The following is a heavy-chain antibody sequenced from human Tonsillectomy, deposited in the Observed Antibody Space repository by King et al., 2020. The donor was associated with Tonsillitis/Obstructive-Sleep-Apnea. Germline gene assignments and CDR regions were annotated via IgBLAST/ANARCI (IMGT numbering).Heavy chain of an antibody. CDR3: TTVRFPDP. CDR2: IKSKTDGGTT. Sequence: QLVQSGGGLVKPGGSLRLSCAASGFTFSNAWMSWVRQAPGKGLEWFGRIKSKTDGGTTDYAAPVKGRFTISREDSKNTLYLQMNSLKTEDTAVYYCTTVRFPDPWGQGTLVTVSS. D-gene: IGHD3-3*01. V-gene: IGHV3-15*01. CDR1: GFTFSNAW. J-gene: IGHJ5*02.